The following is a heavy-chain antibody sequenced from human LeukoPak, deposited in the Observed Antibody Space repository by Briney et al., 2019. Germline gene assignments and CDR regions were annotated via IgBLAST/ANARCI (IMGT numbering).Heavy chain of an antibody. Sequence: ASVKVSCKASGYTFTSYAMHWVRQAPGQRLEWMGWINAGNGNTKYSQKFQGRVTNTRDTSASTAYMELSSLRSEDTAVYYCARSRVTMVRGVITPLDYWGQGTLVTVSS. D-gene: IGHD3-10*01. V-gene: IGHV1-3*01. CDR1: GYTFTSYA. CDR3: ARSRVTMVRGVITPLDY. J-gene: IGHJ4*02. CDR2: INAGNGNT.